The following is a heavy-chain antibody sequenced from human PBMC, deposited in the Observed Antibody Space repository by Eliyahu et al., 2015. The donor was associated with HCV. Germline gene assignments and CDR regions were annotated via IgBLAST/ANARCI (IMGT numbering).Heavy chain of an antibody. CDR2: INPNSGAT. V-gene: IGHV1-2*02. CDR3: ATGIAVAASGPFDY. CDR1: GYTFADYY. D-gene: IGHD6-19*01. Sequence: QVQLVHSGAEVKKPGASVKVSCKASGYTFADYYMXWVRQAPGQGLEWMGWINPNSGATNYARNFQGRVTMTRDMSISTAYMELSRLRSDDTAVYYCATGIAVAASGPFDYWGQGTLVTVSS. J-gene: IGHJ4*02.